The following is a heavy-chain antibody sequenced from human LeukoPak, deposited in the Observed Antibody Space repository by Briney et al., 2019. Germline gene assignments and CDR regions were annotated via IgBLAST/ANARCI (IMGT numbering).Heavy chain of an antibody. D-gene: IGHD6-13*01. V-gene: IGHV3-23*01. CDR2: LSGSGGSA. CDR3: AKDSTGYSSSWWDY. J-gene: IGHJ4*02. Sequence: GGSLRLSCAASGFTFSRYAMGWVRQAPGKGLEWVSVLSGSGGSANYVDSVKGRFTISRDNSKNTLYLQMNSLRAEDTAVYYCAKDSTGYSSSWWDYWGQGTLVSVSS. CDR1: GFTFSRYA.